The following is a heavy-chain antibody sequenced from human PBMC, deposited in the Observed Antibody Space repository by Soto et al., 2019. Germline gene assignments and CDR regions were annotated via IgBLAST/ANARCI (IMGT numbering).Heavy chain of an antibody. J-gene: IGHJ6*02. V-gene: IGHV3-23*01. CDR2: ISGSGGSA. D-gene: IGHD3-3*01. Sequence: PGGSLRLSCAASGFTFSSYAMSWVRQAPGKGLEWVSAISGSGGSAYYADSVKGRFTISRDNSKNTLYLQMNSLRAEDTAVYYCAKAPSEWLFYYYYGMDVWGQGTTGTVS. CDR1: GFTFSSYA. CDR3: AKAPSEWLFYYYYGMDV.